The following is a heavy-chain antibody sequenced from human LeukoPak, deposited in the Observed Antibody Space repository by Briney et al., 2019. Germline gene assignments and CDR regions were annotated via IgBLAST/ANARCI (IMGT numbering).Heavy chain of an antibody. Sequence: PSETLSLTCAVYGGSFSGYYWSWIRQPPGKGLEWIGEINHSGSTNYNPSLKSRVTISVDTSKNQFSLKLSSVTAADTAVYYCARATSVVYYYYYGMDVWGQGTTVTVSS. CDR1: GGSFSGYY. V-gene: IGHV4-34*01. CDR2: INHSGST. CDR3: ARATSVVYYYYYGMDV. J-gene: IGHJ6*02.